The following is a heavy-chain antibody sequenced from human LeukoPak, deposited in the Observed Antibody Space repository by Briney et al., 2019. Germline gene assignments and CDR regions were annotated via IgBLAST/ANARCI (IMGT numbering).Heavy chain of an antibody. J-gene: IGHJ5*02. V-gene: IGHV4-39*01. CDR3: ARHPFYGSGSYRSTTYNWFDP. CDR2: IHYSGST. D-gene: IGHD3-10*01. CDR1: GGSISSSSYY. Sequence: PSETLSLTCTVSGGSISSSSYYWGWIRQPPGKGLEWIGSIHYSGSTYYNPSLKSRVTISVDTSKNQFSLKLSSVTAADTAVYYCARHPFYGSGSYRSTTYNWFDPWGQGTLVTVSS.